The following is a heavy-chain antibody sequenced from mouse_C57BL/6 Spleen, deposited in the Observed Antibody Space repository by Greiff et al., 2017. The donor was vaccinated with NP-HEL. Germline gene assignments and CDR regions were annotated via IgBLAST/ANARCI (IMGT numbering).Heavy chain of an antibody. CDR2: INTSSGYT. CDR3: AREAYSNYEGY. J-gene: IGHJ2*01. CDR1: GYTFTSYW. Sequence: VQRQRAGAELAKPGASVKLSCKASGYTFTSYWMHWVKQRPGQGLEWIGYINTSSGYTKYNQKFKDKATLTADKSSSTAYMQLSSLTYEDSAVYYCAREAYSNYEGYWGQGTTLTVSS. D-gene: IGHD2-5*01. V-gene: IGHV1-7*01.